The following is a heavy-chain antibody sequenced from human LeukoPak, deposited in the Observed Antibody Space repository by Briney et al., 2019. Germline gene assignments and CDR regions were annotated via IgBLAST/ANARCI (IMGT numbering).Heavy chain of an antibody. V-gene: IGHV4-39*07. CDR2: IYYSVST. D-gene: IGHD3-22*01. Sequence: SETLSLTCTVSGGAISSCHYYWGWIRQPPGKGLEWIGSIYYSVSTYYNPSLKSRVTISVDTSKNQFSLKLSPATAADTAVYYCAILPATDTYYYDNRGYYRPGVHWGQGTLVTVSS. CDR1: GGAISSCHYY. J-gene: IGHJ4*02. CDR3: AILPATDTYYYDNRGYYRPGVH.